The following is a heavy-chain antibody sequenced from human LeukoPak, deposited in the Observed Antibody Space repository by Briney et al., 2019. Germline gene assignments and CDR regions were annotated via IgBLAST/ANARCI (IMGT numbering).Heavy chain of an antibody. CDR2: INSDGSST. CDR3: ARWGIAAAPGVYYYYMDV. D-gene: IGHD6-13*01. J-gene: IGHJ6*03. CDR1: GFTFSSYW. V-gene: IGHV3-74*01. Sequence: GGSLTLSCAASGFTFSSYWMHWVRQAPGKGLVWVSRINSDGSSTSYADSVKGRFTISRDNAKNTLYLQMNSLRAEDTAVYYCARWGIAAAPGVYYYYMDVWGNGTTVTVSS.